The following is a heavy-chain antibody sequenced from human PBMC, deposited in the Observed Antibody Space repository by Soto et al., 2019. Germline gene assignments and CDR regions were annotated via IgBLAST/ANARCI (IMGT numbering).Heavy chain of an antibody. CDR1: GFTFSSYS. CDR3: ASATWDSTGWYGYFQH. Sequence: EVQLVESGGGLVQPGGSLRLSCAASGFTFSSYSMNWVRQAPGKGLEWVSYISSSSSTIYYAASVKGRFTISRDNAKNSLYLQMNSLRDEDTAVYYCASATWDSTGWYGYFQHWGQGTLVTVSS. CDR2: ISSSSSTI. J-gene: IGHJ1*01. D-gene: IGHD6-19*01. V-gene: IGHV3-48*02.